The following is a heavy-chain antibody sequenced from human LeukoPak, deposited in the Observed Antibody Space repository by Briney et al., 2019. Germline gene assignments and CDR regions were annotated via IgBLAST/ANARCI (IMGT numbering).Heavy chain of an antibody. CDR3: AREDSYGHDALDI. D-gene: IGHD5-18*01. J-gene: IGHJ3*02. CDR2: ISSGSSYI. CDR1: GFTFSSYS. V-gene: IGHV3-21*01. Sequence: GGSLRLSCAASGFTFSSYSMNWVRQAPGKGLEWVSSISSGSSYIYYADSVKGRFTISRDNAKNSLYLQMNSLRAEDTAVYYCAREDSYGHDALDIWGQGTMVTVSS.